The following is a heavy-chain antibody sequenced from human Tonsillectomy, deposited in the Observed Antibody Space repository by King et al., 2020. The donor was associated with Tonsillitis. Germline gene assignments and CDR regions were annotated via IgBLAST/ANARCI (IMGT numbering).Heavy chain of an antibody. CDR2: ISYSGNP. CDR1: GGSISSAGYY. V-gene: IGHV4-31*03. J-gene: IGHJ6*03. CDR3: ASTTPPYYYYYMDV. D-gene: IGHD1-1*01. Sequence: QLQESGPRLVNPSQTLSLTCTVSGGSISSAGYYWTWIRQHPGKGLEWIGYISYSGNPFYSPSLKSRLTISLDTSKNQFSLRVSSVNAADTAVYYCASTTPPYYYYYMDVRGKGTTVTVSS.